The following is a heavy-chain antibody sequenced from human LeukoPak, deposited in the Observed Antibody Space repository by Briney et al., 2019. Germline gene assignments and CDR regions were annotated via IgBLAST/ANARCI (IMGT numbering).Heavy chain of an antibody. CDR2: ISAYNGNT. V-gene: IGHV1-18*01. D-gene: IGHD2-15*01. CDR3: AVTLGYCSGGSCYNNWFDP. J-gene: IGHJ5*02. CDR1: GYTFTSYG. Sequence: ASVKVSCKASGYTFTSYGISWVRQAPGQGLEWMGWISAYNGNTNYAQKLQGRVTMTTDTSTSTAYMELRSLGSDDTAVYYCAVTLGYCSGGSCYNNWFDPWGQGTLVTVSS.